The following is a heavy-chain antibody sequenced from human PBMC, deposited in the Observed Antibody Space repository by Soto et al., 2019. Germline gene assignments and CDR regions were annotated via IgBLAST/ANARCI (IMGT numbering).Heavy chain of an antibody. V-gene: IGHV1-69*06. J-gene: IGHJ6*02. Sequence: SVKVSCKASGGTFSSYAISWVRQAPGQGLEWMGGIIPIFGTANYAQKFQGRVTITADKSTSTAYMELTSLRSEDTAIYYCARNGTYSSSLSHYSGMDFWGQGTTVTVSS. CDR3: ARNGTYSSSLSHYSGMDF. D-gene: IGHD1-26*01. CDR2: IIPIFGTA. CDR1: GGTFSSYA.